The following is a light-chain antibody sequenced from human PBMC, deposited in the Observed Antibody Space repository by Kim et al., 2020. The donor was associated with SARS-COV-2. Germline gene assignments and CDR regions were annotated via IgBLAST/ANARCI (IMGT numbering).Light chain of an antibody. Sequence: PGGTGTLTCASSTGAVTSGPFPYWFQQKPGQAPRTLIYDTGNRHSWTPARFSGSLLGGKAALTLSAAQAEDEADYYCLLSYSDSRVFGGGTQLTVL. V-gene: IGLV7-46*01. CDR1: TGAVTSGPF. J-gene: IGLJ2*01. CDR2: DTG. CDR3: LLSYSDSRV.